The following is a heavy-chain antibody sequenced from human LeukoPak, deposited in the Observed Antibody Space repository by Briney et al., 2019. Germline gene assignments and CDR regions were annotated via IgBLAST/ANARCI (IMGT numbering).Heavy chain of an antibody. J-gene: IGHJ6*03. V-gene: IGHV4-38-2*01. Sequence: PAATLSLTCAVSGYSFSSGFYWGWLRPPPGKGLEWIGSIHNSGGTQYNPSLKSRLTISMHTSKNQCSLKLSSVTAADTAVYYCARLGDSSGGSWYYMDVWGKGTKVTDSS. D-gene: IGHD3-22*01. CDR3: ARLGDSSGGSWYYMDV. CDR2: IHNSGGT. CDR1: GYSFSSGFY.